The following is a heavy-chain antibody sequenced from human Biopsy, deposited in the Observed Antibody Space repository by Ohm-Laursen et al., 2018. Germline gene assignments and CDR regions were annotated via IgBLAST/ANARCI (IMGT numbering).Heavy chain of an antibody. CDR3: ARDFNYDGGGSFNFDY. CDR2: MNPNSGNT. CDR1: GYTFTNYN. J-gene: IGHJ4*02. V-gene: IGHV1-8*01. Sequence: ASVKVSCKASGYTFTNYNVNWVRQATGQGLEWMGWMNPNSGNTGYAQKFQGRVTMTRNTPISTAYMELSSLTSVDTAVYYCARDFNYDGGGSFNFDYWGQGTLVTVSS. D-gene: IGHD3-22*01.